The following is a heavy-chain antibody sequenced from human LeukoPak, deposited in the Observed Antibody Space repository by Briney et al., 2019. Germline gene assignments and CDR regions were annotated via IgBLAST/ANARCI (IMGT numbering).Heavy chain of an antibody. V-gene: IGHV3-30*04. CDR2: ISYDGRNE. D-gene: IGHD3-10*01. Sequence: GGSLRLSCTASGFTFSNHALHWVRQARGKGLEWLTVISYDGRNEYYADSVTGRFTISRDNAKTSLYLQMNSLRAEDTAVYYCAREQVWFGETSYYYDMDVWGQGTTVTVSS. CDR1: GFTFSNHA. J-gene: IGHJ6*02. CDR3: AREQVWFGETSYYYDMDV.